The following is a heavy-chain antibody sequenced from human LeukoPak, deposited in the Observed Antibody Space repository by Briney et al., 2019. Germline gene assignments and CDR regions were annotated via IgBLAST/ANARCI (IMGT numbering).Heavy chain of an antibody. CDR2: ISSSSSYI. V-gene: IGHV3-21*01. Sequence: GGSLRLSCAASGFTFSSYSMNWVRQAPGKGLEWVSSISSSSSYIYYADSVKGRFTISRDNAKNSLYLQMNSLRAEDTAVYYCAKDIGDYGDSAGTYAFDIWGQGTMVTVSS. J-gene: IGHJ3*02. D-gene: IGHD4-17*01. CDR3: AKDIGDYGDSAGTYAFDI. CDR1: GFTFSSYS.